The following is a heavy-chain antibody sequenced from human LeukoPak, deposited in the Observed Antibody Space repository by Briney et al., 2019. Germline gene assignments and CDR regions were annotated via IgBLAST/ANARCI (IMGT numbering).Heavy chain of an antibody. CDR1: GFTFSSYG. D-gene: IGHD1-26*01. Sequence: GGTLRLSCAASGFTFSSYGMSWVRQAPGKGLEWVSVITGSGGGTYYADSVKGRFTISRDNSKNTLYLQMNSLRAEDTAVYYCAKRETKVGATTFDYWGQGTLVTVSS. J-gene: IGHJ4*02. V-gene: IGHV3-23*01. CDR3: AKRETKVGATTFDY. CDR2: ITGSGGGT.